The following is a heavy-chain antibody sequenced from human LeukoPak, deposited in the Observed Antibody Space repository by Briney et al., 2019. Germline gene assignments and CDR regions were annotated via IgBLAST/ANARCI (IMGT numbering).Heavy chain of an antibody. CDR1: GFTFDDYA. CDR3: AKGPIAAAGVFDY. V-gene: IGHV3-9*01. D-gene: IGHD6-13*01. Sequence: GGSLRLSCAASGFTFDDYAMHWVRQAPGKGLERVSGISWNSGSIGYADSVKGRFTISRDNAKNSLYLQMNSLRAEDTALYYCAKGPIAAAGVFDYWGQGTLVTVSS. CDR2: ISWNSGSI. J-gene: IGHJ4*02.